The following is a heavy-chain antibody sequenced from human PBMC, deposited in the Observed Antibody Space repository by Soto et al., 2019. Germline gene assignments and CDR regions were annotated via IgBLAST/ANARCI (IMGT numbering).Heavy chain of an antibody. D-gene: IGHD6-19*01. V-gene: IGHV3-66*01. CDR1: GFTVSSNY. J-gene: IGHJ4*02. CDR2: IYSGGST. CDR3: ARDQVREGSGAN. Sequence: EVQLVESGGGLVQPGGSLRLSCAASGFTVSSNYMSWVRQAPGKGLEWVSVIYSGGSTYYADSVKGRFTISRDNSKNTLYLQMNSLRVEDTAVYYCARDQVREGSGANWGQGTLVTVSS.